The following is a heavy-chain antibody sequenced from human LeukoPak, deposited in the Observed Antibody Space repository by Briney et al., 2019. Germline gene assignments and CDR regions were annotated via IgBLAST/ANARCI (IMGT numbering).Heavy chain of an antibody. CDR2: ISSSSSYI. Sequence: GGSLRLSCAASGFTFSSYSMNWVRQAPGKGLEWVSSISSSSSYIYYADSVKGRFTISRDNAKNSLYLQMSSLRAEDTAVYYCARDNPVWWLRGWFDPWGQGTLVTVSS. CDR3: ARDNPVWWLRGWFDP. D-gene: IGHD5-12*01. CDR1: GFTFSSYS. V-gene: IGHV3-21*01. J-gene: IGHJ5*02.